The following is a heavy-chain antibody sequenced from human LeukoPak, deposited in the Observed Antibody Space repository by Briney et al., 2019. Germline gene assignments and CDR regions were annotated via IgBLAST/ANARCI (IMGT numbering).Heavy chain of an antibody. CDR2: INSDGSST. J-gene: IGHJ4*02. V-gene: IGHV3-74*01. D-gene: IGHD3-22*01. CDR3: ARAADSSGYYDY. CDR1: GFTFSSYW. Sequence: GGSLRLSCAASGFTFSSYWMHWVHQAPGKGLVWVSRINSDGSSTSYADSVKGRFTISRDNAKNTLYLQMNSLRAEDTAVYYCARAADSSGYYDYWGQGTLVTVSS.